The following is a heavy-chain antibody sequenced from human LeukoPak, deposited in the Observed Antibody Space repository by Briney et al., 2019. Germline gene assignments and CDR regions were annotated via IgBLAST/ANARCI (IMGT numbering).Heavy chain of an antibody. J-gene: IGHJ2*01. CDR2: IYYSGST. Sequence: PSETLSLTCTVSGGSISSYYWSWIRQPPGKGLEWIGYIYYSGSTNYNPSLKSRVTISVDTSKNQFSLKLSSVTAADTAVYYCARGGNYYDSSGYYYVYWYFDLWGRGTLVTVSS. D-gene: IGHD3-22*01. V-gene: IGHV4-59*01. CDR1: GGSISSYY. CDR3: ARGGNYYDSSGYYYVYWYFDL.